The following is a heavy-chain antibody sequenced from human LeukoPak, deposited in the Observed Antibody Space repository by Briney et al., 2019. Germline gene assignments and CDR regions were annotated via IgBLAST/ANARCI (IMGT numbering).Heavy chain of an antibody. J-gene: IGHJ6*03. D-gene: IGHD7-27*01. CDR3: ARGPLTGEHYHYYMDV. Sequence: AAVKASCKASGYSFSTFDINWVRQAPGQGLEWMGWLNPNTGKTGYAQKFQDRVTITGNSSISTVDMELSSLTSDDTAVYYCARGPLTGEHYHYYMDVWGKGTTVTVSS. V-gene: IGHV1-8*03. CDR1: GYSFSTFD. CDR2: LNPNTGKT.